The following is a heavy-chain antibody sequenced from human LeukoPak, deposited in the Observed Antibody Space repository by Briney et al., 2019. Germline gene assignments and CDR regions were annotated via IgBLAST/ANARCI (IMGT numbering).Heavy chain of an antibody. CDR1: GYTFTAYY. J-gene: IGHJ5*02. CDR2: INPNTGGT. Sequence: GASVKVSCRASGYTFTAYYIHWVRQAPGQGLEWMGWINPNTGGTNYAQKFQGGVTMTRDTSISTAYMELSSLRSDDPAVYYCATQPGAAGARGDWFDPWGQGTLVTVSS. D-gene: IGHD6-13*01. V-gene: IGHV1-2*02. CDR3: ATQPGAAGARGDWFDP.